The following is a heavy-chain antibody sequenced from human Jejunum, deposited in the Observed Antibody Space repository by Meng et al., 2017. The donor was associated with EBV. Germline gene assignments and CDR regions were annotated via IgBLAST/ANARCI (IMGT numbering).Heavy chain of an antibody. CDR1: GLPFNSHS. J-gene: IGHJ4*02. V-gene: IGHV3-23*01. CDR3: AKLVRD. Sequence: GRLWGSGGGWVQPGGSLRLSCAASGLPFNSHSMGWVRQAPGKGLEWVSAITDSGGSTYYTDSVKGRFTISRDNSKNTLYLQMNSLRAEDTAVYYCAKLVRDWGQGTLVTVSS. D-gene: IGHD2/OR15-2a*01. CDR2: ITDSGGST.